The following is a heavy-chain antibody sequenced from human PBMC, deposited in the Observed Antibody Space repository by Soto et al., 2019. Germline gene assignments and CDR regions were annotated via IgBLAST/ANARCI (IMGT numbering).Heavy chain of an antibody. CDR1: GFTFDIYG. CDR3: AKDQASGQGSFDS. J-gene: IGHJ5*01. CDR2: ISYDGSNQ. V-gene: IGHV3-30*18. Sequence: GGSLRLSCAASGFTFDIYGMHWVRQAPDKGLEWVALISYDGSNQYYADSVKGRFTISRDNSKNTLFLQMNSLRADDTAVYYCAKDQASGQGSFDSWGQGTLVTVSS.